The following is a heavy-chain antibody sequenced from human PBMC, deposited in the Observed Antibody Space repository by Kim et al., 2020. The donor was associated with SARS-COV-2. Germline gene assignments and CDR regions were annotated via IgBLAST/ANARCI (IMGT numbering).Heavy chain of an antibody. Sequence: TKYSPSFQGQVTISADKSISTAYLQWSSLKASDTAMYYCARAYSYGYFDYWGQGTLVTVSS. D-gene: IGHD5-18*01. CDR3: ARAYSYGYFDY. J-gene: IGHJ4*02. CDR2: T. V-gene: IGHV5-51*01.